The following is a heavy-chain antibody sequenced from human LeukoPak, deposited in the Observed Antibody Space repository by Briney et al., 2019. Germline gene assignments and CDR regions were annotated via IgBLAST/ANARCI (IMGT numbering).Heavy chain of an antibody. CDR2: IYPGDSDT. CDR3: ARYYYDSSGYYPYYFDY. J-gene: IGHJ4*02. Sequence: GESLKISCKGSGYSFTSYWIGWVRQMPGKGLEWMGIIYPGDSDTRYSPSSQGQVTISADKSISTAYLQWSSLKASDTAMYYCARYYYDSSGYYPYYFDYWGQGTLVTVSS. V-gene: IGHV5-51*01. D-gene: IGHD3-22*01. CDR1: GYSFTSYW.